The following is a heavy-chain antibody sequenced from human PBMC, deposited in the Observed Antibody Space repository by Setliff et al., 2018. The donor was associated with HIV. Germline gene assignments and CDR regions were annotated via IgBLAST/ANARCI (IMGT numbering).Heavy chain of an antibody. Sequence: PGGSLRLSCAASGFTFSDYYMSWIRQAPGKGLEWVSYISSSSSYTNYADSVKGRFTISRDNAKNSLYLQMNSLRAEDTAVYYCARVYPILAYCGGDCYNDYWGQGTLVTVSS. CDR1: GFTFSDYY. V-gene: IGHV3-11*05. CDR2: ISSSSSYT. J-gene: IGHJ4*02. D-gene: IGHD2-21*02. CDR3: ARVYPILAYCGGDCYNDY.